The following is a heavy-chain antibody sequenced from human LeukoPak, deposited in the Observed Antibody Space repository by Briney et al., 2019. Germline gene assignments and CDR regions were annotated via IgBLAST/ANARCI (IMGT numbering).Heavy chain of an antibody. CDR1: GGTFSSYA. CDR2: NIPIFGTA. CDR3: ARGGAAAGTYYYYYGMDV. Sequence: GASVKLSCKASGGTFSSYAISWVRQPPGQGLEWMGGNIPIFGTANYAQKSQGRVTITADESTSTAYMELSSLRSEDTAVYYCARGGAAAGTYYYYYGMDVWGKGTTVTVSS. J-gene: IGHJ6*04. V-gene: IGHV1-69*13. D-gene: IGHD6-13*01.